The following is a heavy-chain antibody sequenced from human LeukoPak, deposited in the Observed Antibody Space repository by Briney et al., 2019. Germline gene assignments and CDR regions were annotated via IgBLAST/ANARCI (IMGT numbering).Heavy chain of an antibody. CDR1: GFTFSSYG. J-gene: IGHJ4*02. CDR3: ATGSAYYFDY. Sequence: GRSLRLSCAASGFTFSSYGMHWVRQAPGKGLEWVGVIWYDGSNKYYADSVKGRFTISRDNSKNTLYLQMNSLRAEDTAVYYCATGSAYYFDYWGQGTLVTVSS. CDR2: IWYDGSNK. D-gene: IGHD3-10*01. V-gene: IGHV3-33*01.